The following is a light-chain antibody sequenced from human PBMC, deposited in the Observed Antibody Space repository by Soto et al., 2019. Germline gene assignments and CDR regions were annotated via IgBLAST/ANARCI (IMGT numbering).Light chain of an antibody. Sequence: EIVLTQSPATLSLSPGERATLSCRASQRVDYYLAWYQQKSGQAPRLLIYDTSKRATGVPARFSGSGSGIDFTLTIGSLDPEDFAVYYCQQRTGWPPAITFGQGTRLEIK. J-gene: IGKJ5*01. CDR3: QQRTGWPPAIT. CDR1: QRVDYY. CDR2: DTS. V-gene: IGKV3-11*01.